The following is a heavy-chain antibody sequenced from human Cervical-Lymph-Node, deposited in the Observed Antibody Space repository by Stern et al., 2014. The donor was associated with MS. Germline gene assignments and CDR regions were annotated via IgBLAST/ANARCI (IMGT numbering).Heavy chain of an antibody. Sequence: QVQLQESGPGLVRPSQTLSLTCSVSGGSISNGLYYWSWIRQHPGKGLEWLGYIHHSGTTRYNPSLNSRVSISVDTSKNQFSLKVTSVTAAETALYYCARVADFDWSYDSWGQGILGTVSS. J-gene: IGHJ4*02. D-gene: IGHD3-9*01. CDR2: IHHSGTT. V-gene: IGHV4-31*03. CDR3: ARVADFDWSYDS. CDR1: GGSISNGLYY.